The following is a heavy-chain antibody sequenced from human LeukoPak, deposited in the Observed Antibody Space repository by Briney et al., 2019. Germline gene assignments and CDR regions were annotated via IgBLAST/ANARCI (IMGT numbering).Heavy chain of an antibody. CDR3: ARLGDQDAFDI. CDR2: INHSGST. J-gene: IGHJ3*02. D-gene: IGHD1-26*01. V-gene: IGHV4-34*01. Sequence: SETLSLTCAVYGGSFSGFYWTWIRQPPGKGLEWIGEINHSGSTNYNPSLKSRVTISVDTSKNQFSLKLSSVTAADTAVYYCARLGDQDAFDIWGQGTMVTVSS. CDR1: GGSFSGFY.